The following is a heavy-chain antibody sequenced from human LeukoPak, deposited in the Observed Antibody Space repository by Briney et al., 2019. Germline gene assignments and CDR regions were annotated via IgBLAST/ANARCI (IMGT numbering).Heavy chain of an antibody. V-gene: IGHV1-46*01. CDR2: INPSGGST. CDR3: ARSYSGSYYAESGVDY. D-gene: IGHD1-26*01. J-gene: IGHJ4*02. Sequence: GASVKVSCKASGGTFSSYAISWVRQAPGQGLEWMGIINPSGGSTRYAQKFQGRVTMTRDTSTSTVYMELSSLRSEDTAVYYCARSYSGSYYAESGVDYWGQGTLVTVSS. CDR1: GGTFSSYA.